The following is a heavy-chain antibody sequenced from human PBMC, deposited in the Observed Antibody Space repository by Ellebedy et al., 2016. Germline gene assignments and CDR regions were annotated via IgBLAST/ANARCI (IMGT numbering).Heavy chain of an antibody. V-gene: IGHV1-8*01. CDR1: GYTFTSYD. Sequence: ASVKVSXKASGYTFTSYDINWVRQATGQGLEWMGWMNPNSGNTGYAQKFQGRVTMTRNTSISTAYMELSSLRSEDTAVYYCARRGAMTTVTRNGWFDPWGQGTLVTVSS. CDR3: ARRGAMTTVTRNGWFDP. J-gene: IGHJ5*02. D-gene: IGHD4-17*01. CDR2: MNPNSGNT.